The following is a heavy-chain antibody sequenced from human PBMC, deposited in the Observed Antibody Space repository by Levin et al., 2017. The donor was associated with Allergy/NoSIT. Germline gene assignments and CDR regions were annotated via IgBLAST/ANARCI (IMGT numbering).Heavy chain of an antibody. D-gene: IGHD3-22*01. CDR2: IHHDGSDK. CDR3: ARDPYEYDGSVYYGAFDI. J-gene: IGHJ3*02. Sequence: QPGGSLRLSCGASGFTFSRYWMTWVRQAPGKGLEWVGNIHHDGSDKQYGDSVKGRFTISRDNAKNSLYLQMSSLRVEDTAVYYCARDPYEYDGSVYYGAFDIWGQGTMVTVSS. V-gene: IGHV3-7*01. CDR1: GFTFSRYW.